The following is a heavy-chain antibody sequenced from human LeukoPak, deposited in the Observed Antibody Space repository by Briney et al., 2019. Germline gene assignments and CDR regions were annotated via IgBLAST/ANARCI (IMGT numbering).Heavy chain of an antibody. CDR3: ARVGSIAAAGTPDY. V-gene: IGHV3-48*03. Sequence: PGGSLRLSCAASGFTFSSYEMNWVRQAPGKGLEWVSYISSSGSTIYYADSVKGRFTTSRDNAKNSLYQQMNSLRAEDTAVYYCARVGSIAAAGTPDYWGQGTLVTVSS. CDR2: ISSSGSTI. CDR1: GFTFSSYE. D-gene: IGHD6-13*01. J-gene: IGHJ4*02.